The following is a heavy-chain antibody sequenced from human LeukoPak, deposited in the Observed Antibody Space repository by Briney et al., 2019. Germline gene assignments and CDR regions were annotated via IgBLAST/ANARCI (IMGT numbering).Heavy chain of an antibody. CDR3: ARRLGRYYASGSSLDY. J-gene: IGHJ4*02. Sequence: SETLSLTCTVSGGSISSYYWSWIRQPAVKGLEWIGRIYTSGSTNYNPSLKSRVTMSVDTSKNQFSLKLSSVTAADTAVYYCARRLGRYYASGSSLDYWGQGTLVTVSS. CDR1: GGSISSYY. V-gene: IGHV4-4*07. CDR2: IYTSGST. D-gene: IGHD3-10*01.